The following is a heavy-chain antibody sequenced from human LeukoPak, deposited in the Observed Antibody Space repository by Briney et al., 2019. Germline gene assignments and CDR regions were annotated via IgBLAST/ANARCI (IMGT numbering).Heavy chain of an antibody. CDR3: ARLGSTSCPISFDY. V-gene: IGHV3-21*01. CDR2: ISSSGSYI. CDR1: GFTFSSYS. D-gene: IGHD2-2*01. Sequence: PGGSLRLSCAASGFTFSSYSMNWVRQAPGKGLEWVSSISSSGSYIYYADSVKGRFTISRDNAKNSLYLQMNSLRAEDTAVYYCARLGSTSCPISFDYWGQGTLVTVSS. J-gene: IGHJ4*02.